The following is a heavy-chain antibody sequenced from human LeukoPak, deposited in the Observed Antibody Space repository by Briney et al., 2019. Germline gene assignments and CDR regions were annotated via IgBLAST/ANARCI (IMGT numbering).Heavy chain of an antibody. Sequence: GGSLRLSCAASGFTFSNAWMSWVRQAPGKGLEWVGRIKSKTDGGTTDYAAPVKGRFTISRDDSKNTLYLQMNSLNTEDTAVYYCTTVNDFWSGYQYNWGQGTLVTVSS. CDR2: IKSKTDGGTT. CDR1: GFTFSNAW. V-gene: IGHV3-15*01. CDR3: TTVNDFWSGYQYN. D-gene: IGHD3-3*01. J-gene: IGHJ4*02.